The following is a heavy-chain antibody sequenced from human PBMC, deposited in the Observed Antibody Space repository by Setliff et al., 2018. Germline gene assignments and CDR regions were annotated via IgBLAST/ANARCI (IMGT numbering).Heavy chain of an antibody. V-gene: IGHV1-46*03. J-gene: IGHJ3*02. Sequence: ASVKVSCKASGYTLTNYYTHWVRQAPGQGLEWMGIINPSGGLTRYAQKFLGRVTMTRDTSTSTVYMEVSSLRSEDTAVYYCARDRYYNSWSGTSITAPHDAFDIWGQGTMVTVSS. CDR2: INPSGGLT. CDR1: GYTLTNYY. D-gene: IGHD3-3*01. CDR3: ARDRYYNSWSGTSITAPHDAFDI.